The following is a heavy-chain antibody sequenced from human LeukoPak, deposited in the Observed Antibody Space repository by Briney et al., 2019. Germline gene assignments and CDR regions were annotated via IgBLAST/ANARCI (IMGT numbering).Heavy chain of an antibody. D-gene: IGHD3-9*01. CDR1: GFTFSSYW. V-gene: IGHV3-7*01. J-gene: IGHJ6*02. CDR2: IKQDGSEK. Sequence: GGSLRLSCAASGFTFSSYWMSWVRQAPGKGLEWVANIKQDGSEKYYVDSVKGRFTISRDNAKNSLYLQMNSLRAEDTAVYYCAKDATLYYDISEGMDVWGQGTTVTVSS. CDR3: AKDATLYYDISEGMDV.